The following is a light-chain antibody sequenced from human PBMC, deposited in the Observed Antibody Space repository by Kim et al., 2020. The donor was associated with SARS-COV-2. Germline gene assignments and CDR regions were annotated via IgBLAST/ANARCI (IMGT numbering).Light chain of an antibody. J-gene: IGLJ3*02. CDR1: SSDVGSYNL. V-gene: IGLV2-23*02. Sequence: QSITISCTGTSSDVGSYNLVSWYQQHPGKAPKLMIYDVTKRPSGVSDRFSGSKSGNTASLTISGLQAEDEAAYYCCSYAGSSTYWVFGGGTQLTVL. CDR2: DVT. CDR3: CSYAGSSTYWV.